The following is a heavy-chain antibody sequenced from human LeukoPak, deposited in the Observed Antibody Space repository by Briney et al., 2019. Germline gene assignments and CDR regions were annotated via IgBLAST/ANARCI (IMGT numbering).Heavy chain of an antibody. CDR2: ISHSESA. J-gene: IGHJ2*01. CDR1: GGSISSGANY. CDR3: ASSAWYWYFDL. Sequence: SETLSLTCTVSGGSISSGANYWSWIRQPPGRGLEWIGYISHSESAYYSPSLESRITISVDTSKNQFSLKLSSVTAADTAVYYCASSAWYWYFDLWGRGTLVTVSS. V-gene: IGHV4-30-2*01.